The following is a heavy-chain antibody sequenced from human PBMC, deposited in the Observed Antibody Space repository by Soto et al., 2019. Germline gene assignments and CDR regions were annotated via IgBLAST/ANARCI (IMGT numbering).Heavy chain of an antibody. CDR3: ARDVGITGTTAPYYYYYYMDV. Sequence: QVQLVESGGGVVQPGRSLRLSCAASGFTFSSYGMHWVRQAPGKGLEWVAVIWYDGSNKYYADSVKGRFTISRDNSKNTLYLQMNSLRAEDTAVYYCARDVGITGTTAPYYYYYYMDVWGKGTTVTVSS. CDR2: IWYDGSNK. V-gene: IGHV3-33*01. CDR1: GFTFSSYG. J-gene: IGHJ6*03. D-gene: IGHD1-20*01.